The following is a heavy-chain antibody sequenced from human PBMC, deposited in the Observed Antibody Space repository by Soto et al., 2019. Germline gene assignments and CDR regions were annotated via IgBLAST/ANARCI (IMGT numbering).Heavy chain of an antibody. CDR2: ITEDGSGT. J-gene: IGHJ4*02. CDR1: GFTFSSYP. CDR3: VRGTNGWRGMDY. D-gene: IGHD2-8*01. V-gene: IGHV3-74*01. Sequence: EVQLVESGGAIVQPGGSLRLSCATSGFTFSSYPIHWVRQAPGKGPVWVSRITEDGSGTTYADSMKGRFTVTRDNAKKTMYLQMSGLGAEDTAVYHCVRGTNGWRGMDYWGQGTLVTVSS.